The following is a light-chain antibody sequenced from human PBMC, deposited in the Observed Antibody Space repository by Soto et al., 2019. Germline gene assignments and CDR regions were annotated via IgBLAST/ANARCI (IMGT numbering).Light chain of an antibody. CDR1: QSVGTY. CDR2: DAS. J-gene: IGKJ2*01. CDR3: QQQSNRPPSH. Sequence: EIVLTQSPDTLSLSPGERATLSCRASQSVGTYLAWYQQKSGQDPRLLIYDASNRAAGIPARFSGSGSGTDFTITISRLEHGEFALYYCQQQSNRPPSHIGNATKLEIK. V-gene: IGKV3-11*01.